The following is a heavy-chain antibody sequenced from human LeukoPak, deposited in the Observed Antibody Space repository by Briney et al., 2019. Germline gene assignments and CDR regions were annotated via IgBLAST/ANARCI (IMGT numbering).Heavy chain of an antibody. CDR3: AVSPHSNYAGRGLYYFDY. CDR2: IIPIFGTA. CDR1: GGTFSSYA. Sequence: SVKVSCKASGGTFSSYAISWVRQAPGQGLGWMGGIIPIFGTANYAQKFQGRVTITADKSTSTAYMELSSLRSEDTAVYYCAVSPHSNYAGRGLYYFDYWGQGTLVTVSS. J-gene: IGHJ4*02. V-gene: IGHV1-69*06. D-gene: IGHD4-11*01.